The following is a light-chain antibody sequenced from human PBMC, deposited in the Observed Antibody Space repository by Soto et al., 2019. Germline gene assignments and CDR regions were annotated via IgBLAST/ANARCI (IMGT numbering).Light chain of an antibody. CDR2: LNSDGSH. CDR3: QTWGTEGV. J-gene: IGLJ2*01. CDR1: SGHSSYA. Sequence: QPVLTQSPSASASLGASVKLTCTLSSGHSSYAIAWHQQQPEKGPRYLMKLNSDGSHSKGDGIPDRFSGSSSGAERYLTISSLQSEDEADYYCQTWGTEGVFGGGTKLTV. V-gene: IGLV4-69*01.